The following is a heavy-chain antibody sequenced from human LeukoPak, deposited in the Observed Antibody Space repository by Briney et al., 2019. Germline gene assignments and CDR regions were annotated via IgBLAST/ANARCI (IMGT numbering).Heavy chain of an antibody. D-gene: IGHD3-22*01. J-gene: IGHJ5*02. V-gene: IGHV4-61*02. Sequence: PSETLSLTCTVSSGSLSSGSYYWSWIRQPAGKGLEWIGRIYTSGSTNYNPSLKSRVTMSVDTSKNQFSLKLSSVTAADTAVYYCARVRLKYYYDSSGYYPSWFDPWGQGTLVTVSS. CDR1: SGSLSSGSYY. CDR2: IYTSGST. CDR3: ARVRLKYYYDSSGYYPSWFDP.